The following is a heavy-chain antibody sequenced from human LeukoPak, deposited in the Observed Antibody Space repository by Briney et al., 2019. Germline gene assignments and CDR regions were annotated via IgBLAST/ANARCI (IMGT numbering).Heavy chain of an antibody. CDR2: IWYDGSNK. CDR3: ARDLAEQQLDRRYYYYGMDV. D-gene: IGHD6-13*01. J-gene: IGHJ6*02. CDR1: GFTFSSYW. V-gene: IGHV3-33*08. Sequence: GGSLRLSCAASGFTFSSYWMSWVRQAPGKGLEWVAVIWYDGSNKYYADSVKGRFTISRDNSKNTLYLQMNSLRAEDTAVYYRARDLAEQQLDRRYYYYGMDVWGQGTTVTVSS.